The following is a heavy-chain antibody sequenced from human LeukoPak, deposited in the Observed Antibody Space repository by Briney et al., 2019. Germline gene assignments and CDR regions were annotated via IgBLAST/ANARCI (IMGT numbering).Heavy chain of an antibody. J-gene: IGHJ4*02. CDR3: ARDLSIVVVPAASFDY. CDR1: GFTFSSYE. CDR2: ISGSGSLR. V-gene: IGHV3-48*03. D-gene: IGHD2-2*01. Sequence: QAGGSLRLSCAGSGFTFSSYEMNWVRQAPGKGLEWVSYISGSGSLRYYADSVKGRFTISRDNAKNSLYLQMNSLRAEDTAVYYCARDLSIVVVPAASFDYWGQGTLVTVSS.